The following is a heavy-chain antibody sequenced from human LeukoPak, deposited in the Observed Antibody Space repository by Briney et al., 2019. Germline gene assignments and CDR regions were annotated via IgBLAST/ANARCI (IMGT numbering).Heavy chain of an antibody. CDR3: ASNYYDSSGYSRPFDY. CDR2: IIPIFGTA. CDR1: GGTFSSYA. V-gene: IGHV1-69*13. Sequence: SVKVSCKASGGTFSSYAISWVRQAPGQGLEWMGGIIPIFGTANYAQKFQGRVAITADESTSTAYMELSSLRSEDTAVYYCASNYYDSSGYSRPFDYWGREPWSPSPQ. J-gene: IGHJ4*02. D-gene: IGHD3-22*01.